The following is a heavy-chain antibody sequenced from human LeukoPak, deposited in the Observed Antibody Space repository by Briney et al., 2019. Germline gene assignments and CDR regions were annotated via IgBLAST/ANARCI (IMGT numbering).Heavy chain of an antibody. CDR2: INTNTGNP. CDR1: GGTFSSYA. J-gene: IGHJ5*02. CDR3: ARAPAMVKNWFDP. V-gene: IGHV7-4-1*02. Sequence: GSSVNVSCKASGGTFSSYAVSWVRQAPGQGLEWMGWINTNTGNPTYAQGFTGRFVFSLDTSVSTAYLQISSLKAEDTAVYYCARAPAMVKNWFDPWGQGTLVTVSS. D-gene: IGHD5-18*01.